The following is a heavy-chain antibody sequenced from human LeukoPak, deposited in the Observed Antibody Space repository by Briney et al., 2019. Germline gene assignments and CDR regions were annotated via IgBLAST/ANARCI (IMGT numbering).Heavy chain of an antibody. CDR1: GFTFSSYS. V-gene: IGHV3-48*02. J-gene: IGHJ4*02. Sequence: PGGSLRLSCAASGFTFSSYSMNWVRQDPGKGLEWVSYISSSSSTIYYADSVKGRFTISRDNSKNSLYLQMNSLRDDDTAVYYCARQTPEYDWGQGTLVTVSS. CDR2: ISSSSSTI. CDR3: ARQTPEYD. D-gene: IGHD6-6*01.